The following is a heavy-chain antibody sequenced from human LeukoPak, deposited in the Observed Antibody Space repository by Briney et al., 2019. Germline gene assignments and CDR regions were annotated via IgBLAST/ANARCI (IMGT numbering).Heavy chain of an antibody. CDR3: ARDRAVVVIAAPAY. V-gene: IGHV1-18*01. CDR1: DYTFSNYG. CDR2: MSASNGNT. Sequence: ASVKVSCKGSDYTFSNYGVSWVRQAPGQGLEWMGWMSASNGNTKYAQEFQGRVTMTTDTSTSTAYMELRRLRSDDTAVYYCARDRAVVVIAAPAYWGQGTKVSVS. D-gene: IGHD2-15*01. J-gene: IGHJ4*02.